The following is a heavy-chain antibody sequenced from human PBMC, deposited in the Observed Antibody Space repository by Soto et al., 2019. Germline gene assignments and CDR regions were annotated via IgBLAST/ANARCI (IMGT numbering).Heavy chain of an antibody. CDR1: GFTFGRHG. CDR2: IGSDGVRD. V-gene: IGHV3-33*01. D-gene: IGHD4-17*01. CDR3: ARDDDYADNGRDY. J-gene: IGHJ4*02. Sequence: QVQLVESGGGVVQPGGSLRLSCAASGFTFGRHGMHWVRQAPGRGLEWVAVIGSDGVRDSYGDSVQGRFTISRDNGQNTLYLQMNSLRDADTAAYYCARDDDYADNGRDYWGQGTLVTVSS.